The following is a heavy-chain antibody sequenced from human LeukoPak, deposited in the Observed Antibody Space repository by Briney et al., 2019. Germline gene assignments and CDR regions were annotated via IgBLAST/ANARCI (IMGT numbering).Heavy chain of an antibody. CDR2: IIPIFGTA. CDR1: GGTFSSYA. CDR3: ANCSGSYYNVGWFDP. D-gene: IGHD3-10*02. J-gene: IGHJ5*02. V-gene: IGHV1-69*05. Sequence: SVKVCCNGSGGTFSSYAISWVRQAPGQGLEWMGRIIPIFGTANYAQKFQGRVTITTDESTSTAYMELSSLRSEDTAVYYCANCSGSYYNVGWFDPWGQGTLVTVSS.